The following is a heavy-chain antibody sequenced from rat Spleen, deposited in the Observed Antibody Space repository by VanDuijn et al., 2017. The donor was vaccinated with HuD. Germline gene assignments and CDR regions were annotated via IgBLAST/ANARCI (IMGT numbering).Heavy chain of an antibody. V-gene: IGHV5S14*01. CDR2: ITTGGGYT. D-gene: IGHD1-6*01. J-gene: IGHJ2*01. CDR1: GFTFSNYG. CDR3: ARKGILRPGGDYFDY. Sequence: EVQLVESGGGLVQPGRSLKLSCAASGFTFSNYGMAWVRQTPTKGLEWVASITTGGGYTYYRDSVKGRFTISRDNAKNTQYLQMDSLRSEDTATYYCARKGILRPGGDYFDYWGQGVMVTVSS.